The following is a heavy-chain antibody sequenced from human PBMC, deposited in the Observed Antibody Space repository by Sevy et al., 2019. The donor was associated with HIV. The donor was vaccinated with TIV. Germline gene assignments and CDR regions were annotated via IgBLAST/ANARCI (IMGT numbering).Heavy chain of an antibody. CDR3: ASGDTTMITDLDY. CDR1: GFTFSNYA. J-gene: IGHJ4*02. V-gene: IGHV3-23*01. D-gene: IGHD5-18*01. CDR2: INNGGST. Sequence: GGSLRLSCGASGFTFSNYAMSWVRQAPGKGPEWVTGINNGGSTYYADSVKGRFTISRDNSKKMVFLQMNSLRAEDTAVYYCASGDTTMITDLDYWGQGALVTVSS.